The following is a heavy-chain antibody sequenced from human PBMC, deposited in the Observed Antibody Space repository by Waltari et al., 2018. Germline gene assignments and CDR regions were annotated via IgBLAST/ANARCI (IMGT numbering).Heavy chain of an antibody. CDR2: IYYSGST. D-gene: IGHD3-3*01. CDR1: GGSISSSSYY. J-gene: IGHJ4*02. V-gene: IGHV4-39*01. Sequence: QVQLQQWGAGLLKPSETLSLTCAVYGGSISSSSYYWGWIRQPPGKGLEWIGSIYYSGSTYYNPSLKSRVTISVDTSKNQFSLKLSSVTAADTAVYYCASSITIFGVVIISNFDYWGQGTLVTVSS. CDR3: ASSITIFGVVIISNFDY.